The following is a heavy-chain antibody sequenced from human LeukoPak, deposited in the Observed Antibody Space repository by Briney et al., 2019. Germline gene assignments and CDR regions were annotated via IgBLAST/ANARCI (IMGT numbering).Heavy chain of an antibody. CDR1: GGSISSSSYY. CDR2: IYYSGST. Sequence: SETLSLTCTVSGGSISSSSYYWGWIRQPPGKGLEWIGSIYYSGSTYYNPSLKSRVTISVDTSKNQFSLKLGSVTAADTAVYYCARHREDCSGGSCYSLHFDYWGQGTLVTVSS. J-gene: IGHJ4*02. CDR3: ARHREDCSGGSCYSLHFDY. D-gene: IGHD2-15*01. V-gene: IGHV4-39*01.